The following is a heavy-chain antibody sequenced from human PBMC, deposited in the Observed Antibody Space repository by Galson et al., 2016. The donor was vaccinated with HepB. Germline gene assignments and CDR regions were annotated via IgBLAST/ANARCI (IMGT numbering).Heavy chain of an antibody. CDR2: ISWNSNYK. CDR3: AKGALAA. D-gene: IGHD2-21*01. V-gene: IGHV3-9*01. Sequence: SLRLSCAASGFTFEDYAMHWVRQAPGKGLEWVSGISWNSNYKGYADSVKGRFSISRDNAKNSLYLQMNNLRPEDTALYYCAKGALAAWGQGTLVIVSS. J-gene: IGHJ5*02. CDR1: GFTFEDYA.